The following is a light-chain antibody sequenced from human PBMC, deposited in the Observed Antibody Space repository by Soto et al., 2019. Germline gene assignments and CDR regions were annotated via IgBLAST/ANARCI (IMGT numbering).Light chain of an antibody. J-gene: IGKJ4*01. CDR1: QSVNKY. CDR3: KQSFSTPLS. Sequence: EIQITQSPSALSAYLPYRGTISFRSSQSVNKYLNWYQQKPGNVPTLLIYAASTLQGGVPSRFNGSGFGTDFTVTISNLQTEDFATYYCKQSFSTPLSFGGGTKVDIK. V-gene: IGKV1-39*01. CDR2: AAS.